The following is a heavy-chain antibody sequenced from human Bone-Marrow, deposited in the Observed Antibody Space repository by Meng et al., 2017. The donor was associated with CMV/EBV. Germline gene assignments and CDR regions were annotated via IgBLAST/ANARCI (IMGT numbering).Heavy chain of an antibody. Sequence: LQGCRPGLTQRSETLSLTCTFSGGSTSIYYWSWIRQPPGKGLEWIGYIYYSGSTNYNPSLKSRVTISVDTSKNQFSLKLSSVTAADTAVYYCASTPPHCDYWGQGTLVTVSS. J-gene: IGHJ4*02. CDR2: IYYSGST. CDR1: GGSTSIYY. D-gene: IGHD2-15*01. CDR3: ASTPPHCDY. V-gene: IGHV4-59*01.